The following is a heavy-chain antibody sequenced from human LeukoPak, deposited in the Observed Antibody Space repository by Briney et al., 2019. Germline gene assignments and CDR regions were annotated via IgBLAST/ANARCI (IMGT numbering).Heavy chain of an antibody. D-gene: IGHD1-7*01. J-gene: IGHJ4*02. CDR1: GFTFSGSA. CDR2: IRSKANSYAT. Sequence: TGGSLRLSCAASGFTFSGSAMHWVRQASGKGLEWVGRIRSKANSYATAYAASVKGRFTISRDDSKNTAYLQMNSLKTEDTAVYYCTRSYFNWIYPFDYWGQGTLVTVSS. CDR3: TRSYFNWIYPFDY. V-gene: IGHV3-73*01.